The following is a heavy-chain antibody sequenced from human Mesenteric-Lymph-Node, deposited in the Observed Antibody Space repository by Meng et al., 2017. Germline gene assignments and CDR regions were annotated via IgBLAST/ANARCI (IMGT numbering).Heavy chain of an antibody. CDR1: GFSVNNNY. CDR3: TRVVSEGGSTDRHFDN. CDR2: LYSGGNT. Sequence: GESLKISCAASGFSVNNNYKNWVRQAPGKGLEWVSVLYSGGNTYYTDSVKGRFTISRDSSKNTLFLQMNSLRPEDTAVYYCTRVVSEGGSTDRHFDNWGQGTLVTVSS. V-gene: IGHV3-66*02. J-gene: IGHJ4*02. D-gene: IGHD1-26*01.